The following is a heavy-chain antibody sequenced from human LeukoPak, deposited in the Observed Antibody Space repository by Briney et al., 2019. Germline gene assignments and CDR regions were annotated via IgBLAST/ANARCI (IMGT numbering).Heavy chain of an antibody. D-gene: IGHD6-19*01. CDR2: ISAGGETT. V-gene: IGHV3-23*01. CDR1: RFRFSTFP. Sequence: TGGSLRLSCAASRFRFSTFPMGWVRQAPGKGLEWVSGISAGGETTFYADSVKGRFTISRDNSKNTLYLQMNSLRAEDTAVYYCAGGSGWFGDYGMDVWGQGTTVTVSS. J-gene: IGHJ6*02. CDR3: AGGSGWFGDYGMDV.